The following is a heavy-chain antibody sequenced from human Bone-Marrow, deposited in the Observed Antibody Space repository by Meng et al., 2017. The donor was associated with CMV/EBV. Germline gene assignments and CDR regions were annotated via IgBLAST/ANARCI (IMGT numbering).Heavy chain of an antibody. V-gene: IGHV3-30-3*01. Sequence: GESLKISCVASGFTFSTYAMHWVRQAPGKGLEWVAVISYDETDKYYADSLKGRFTISRDNSKNTLYLQMNSLRAEDTAMYYCARSRVSSCWGQGTLVTVSS. D-gene: IGHD2-2*01. CDR2: ISYDETDK. CDR3: ARSRVSSC. CDR1: GFTFSTYA. J-gene: IGHJ4*02.